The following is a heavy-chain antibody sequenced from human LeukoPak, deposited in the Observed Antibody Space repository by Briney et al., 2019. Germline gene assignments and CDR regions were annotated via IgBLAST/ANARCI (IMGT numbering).Heavy chain of an antibody. D-gene: IGHD4-17*01. Sequence: GESLKISGKGSGYSITSYWIAGVRQMPGKGLEWIGIIYLGDSDIRYSPSFQGQVTISAAKSISTAYLQWSSLRASDTAMYYCARPYRSNGDYGPPDYWGXGTLVTVSS. J-gene: IGHJ4*01. V-gene: IGHV5-51*01. CDR2: IYLGDSDI. CDR1: GYSITSYW. CDR3: ARPYRSNGDYGPPDY.